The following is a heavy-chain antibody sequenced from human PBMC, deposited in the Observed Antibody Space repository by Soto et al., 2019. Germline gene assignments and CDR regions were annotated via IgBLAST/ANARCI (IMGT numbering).Heavy chain of an antibody. V-gene: IGHV5-51*01. CDR3: ARQQLAVAGNNGMDV. D-gene: IGHD6-19*01. CDR2: IYPGDSDT. Sequence: GESLKISCKGSGYSFTSYWIGWVRQMPGKGLEWMGIIYPGDSDTRYSPSLQGQVTISADKSISTACLQWSSLKASDTAMYYCARQQLAVAGNNGMDVWGQGTTVTVSS. J-gene: IGHJ6*02. CDR1: GYSFTSYW.